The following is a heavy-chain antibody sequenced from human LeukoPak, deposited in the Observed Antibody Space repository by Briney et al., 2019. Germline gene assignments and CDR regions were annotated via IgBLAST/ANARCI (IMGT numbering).Heavy chain of an antibody. Sequence: GGSLRLSCAASGFSFSSNYMSWVRQAPGKGLEWVSVIYSGGTAHYADSVKGRFTISRDTSKNTLYLQMNSLRAEDTAVYFCARDHDYGDYFFDYWGQGTLVTVSS. CDR2: IYSGGTA. V-gene: IGHV3-66*01. CDR3: ARDHDYGDYFFDY. J-gene: IGHJ4*02. D-gene: IGHD4-17*01. CDR1: GFSFSSNY.